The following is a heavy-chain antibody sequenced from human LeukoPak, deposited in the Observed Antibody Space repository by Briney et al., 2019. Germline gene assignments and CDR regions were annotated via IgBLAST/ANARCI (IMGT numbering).Heavy chain of an antibody. V-gene: IGHV3-21*01. J-gene: IGHJ6*03. CDR1: GFTFSSYS. CDR2: ISSSSSYI. D-gene: IGHD3-3*01. Sequence: GGSLRLSCAASGFTFSSYSMNWVRQAPGKGLEWVSSISSSSSYIYYADSVKGRFTISRDNAKNSLYLQMNSLRAEDTAVYYCARRAKTDYDFWSGYYDHYYYYMDVWGKGTTVTVSS. CDR3: ARRAKTDYDFWSGYYDHYYYYMDV.